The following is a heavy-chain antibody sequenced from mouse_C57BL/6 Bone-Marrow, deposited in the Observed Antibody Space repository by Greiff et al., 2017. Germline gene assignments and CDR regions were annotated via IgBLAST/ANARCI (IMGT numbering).Heavy chain of an antibody. CDR2: IYPRDGST. CDR1: GYTFTSYD. D-gene: IGHD2-1*01. V-gene: IGHV1-85*01. CDR3: ARGYYGNWFAY. J-gene: IGHJ3*01. Sequence: QVHVKQSGPELVKPGASVKLSCKASGYTFTSYDINWVKQRPGQGLEWIGWIYPRDGSTTYNEKFKGQATLTVDTSSSTAYMELHSLTSEDSAVYLCARGYYGNWFAYWGQGTLVTVSA.